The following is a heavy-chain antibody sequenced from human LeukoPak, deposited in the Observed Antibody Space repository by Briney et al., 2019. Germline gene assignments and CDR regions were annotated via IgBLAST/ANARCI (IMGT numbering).Heavy chain of an antibody. J-gene: IGHJ4*02. D-gene: IGHD2-15*01. CDR3: ARGSYCSGVSCYYVY. V-gene: IGHV3-30*03. Sequence: GGSLRLSCAASGFTFSSYGMHWVRQAPGKGLEWVAVISYDGSNKYYADSVKGRFTISRDNSKNTLYLQMNSLRAEDAAVYYCARGSYCSGVSCYYVYWGQGTLVTVSS. CDR1: GFTFSSYG. CDR2: ISYDGSNK.